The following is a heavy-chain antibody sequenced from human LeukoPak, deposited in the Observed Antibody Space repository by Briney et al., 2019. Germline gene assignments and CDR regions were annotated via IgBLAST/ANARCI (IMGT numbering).Heavy chain of an antibody. CDR1: GGTFSGYA. D-gene: IGHD3-3*01. V-gene: IGHV1-69*01. CDR3: ARGGRFWSGYYTSGYYYYGMDV. CDR2: IIPIFGTA. J-gene: IGHJ6*02. Sequence: ASVKVSCKASGGTFSGYAISWVRQAPGQGLEWMGGIIPIFGTANYAQKFQGRVTITADESTSTAYMELSSLRSEDTAVYYCARGGRFWSGYYTSGYYYYGMDVWGQGTTVTVSS.